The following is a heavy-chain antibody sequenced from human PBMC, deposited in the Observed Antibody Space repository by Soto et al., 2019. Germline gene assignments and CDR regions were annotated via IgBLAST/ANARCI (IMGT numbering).Heavy chain of an antibody. J-gene: IGHJ4*02. CDR3: ATVHNTSRSFDY. CDR2: TGATGRTT. Sequence: LRLSCAASGFTFNIYAMTWVRQAPGKGLEWVSTTGATGRTTYYSDSVKGRFTVSRDNSKNTLDLQMSNLRAEDTAVYYCATVHNTSRSFDYWGQGTLVTVSS. CDR1: GFTFNIYA. V-gene: IGHV3-23*01. D-gene: IGHD1-20*01.